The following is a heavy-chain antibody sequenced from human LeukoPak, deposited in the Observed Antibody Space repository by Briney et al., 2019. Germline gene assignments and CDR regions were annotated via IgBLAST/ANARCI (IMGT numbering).Heavy chain of an antibody. J-gene: IGHJ5*02. Sequence: SETLSLTCTVSGGSISSSNFYWGRIRQPPGEGLEWIGSIYYSGSTYYNPSLRSRVTISVDTSKNQFSLKLSSVTAADTAVYYCARDFVVVTGGGFDPWGQGTLVTVSS. CDR2: IYYSGST. D-gene: IGHD2-21*02. CDR3: ARDFVVVTGGGFDP. V-gene: IGHV4-39*07. CDR1: GGSISSSNFY.